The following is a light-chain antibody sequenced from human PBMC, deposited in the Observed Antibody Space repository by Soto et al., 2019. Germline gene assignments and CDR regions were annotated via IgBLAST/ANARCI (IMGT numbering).Light chain of an antibody. CDR2: AAS. V-gene: IGKV1-6*01. J-gene: IGKJ1*01. CDR1: QGIRSE. Sequence: AIQMTQSPSSLSASVGDRVIITCRASQGIRSELAWYQQKPGKAPDLLIYAASTLQPGVPYRFSGSGSGTDFTLTISNLQPKDFATYYCLHDYNYPRTFGQGTKVEIK. CDR3: LHDYNYPRT.